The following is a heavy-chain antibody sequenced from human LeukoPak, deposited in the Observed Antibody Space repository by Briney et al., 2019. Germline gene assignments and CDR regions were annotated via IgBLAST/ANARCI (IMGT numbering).Heavy chain of an antibody. D-gene: IGHD3-22*01. V-gene: IGHV3-53*01. CDR3: ARGVANYYDSSGYQN. CDR2: IYSGGNT. CDR1: GSTFSSYS. J-gene: IGHJ4*02. Sequence: GGSLRLSCEASGSTFSSYSMNWVRQAPGKGLEWVSVIYSGGNTYYADSVKGRFTISRDNSKNTLYLQMNSLRAEDTAVYYCARGVANYYDSSGYQNWGQGTLVTVSS.